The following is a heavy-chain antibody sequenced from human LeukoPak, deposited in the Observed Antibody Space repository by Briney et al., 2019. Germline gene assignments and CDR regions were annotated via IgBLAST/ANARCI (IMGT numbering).Heavy chain of an antibody. CDR3: ARSPYCGGDCYLDY. Sequence: GGSLRLSCTASGFTFRSYWMHWVRQIPGKGLMWVSRISDDGSSASYADSVKGRFTISRDDAKHTLYLQMNSLRAEDTAVYYCARSPYCGGDCYLDYWGQGTLVTVSS. CDR2: ISDDGSSA. J-gene: IGHJ4*02. CDR1: GFTFRSYW. D-gene: IGHD2-21*02. V-gene: IGHV3-74*01.